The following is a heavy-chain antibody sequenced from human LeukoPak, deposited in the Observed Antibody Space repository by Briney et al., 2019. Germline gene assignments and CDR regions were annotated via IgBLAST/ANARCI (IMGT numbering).Heavy chain of an antibody. V-gene: IGHV4-39*01. CDR1: GGSISGSSYY. CDR2: IYYTGST. D-gene: IGHD3-22*01. Sequence: SETLSPTCTVSGGSISGSSYYWGWIRQPPGKGLEWIAIIYYTGSTYYNPSLKSRVTISVDTSKNQFSLKLSSVTAADTAVYYCARRWDISAPFAYDYWGQGTLVTVSS. J-gene: IGHJ4*02. CDR3: ARRWDISAPFAYDY.